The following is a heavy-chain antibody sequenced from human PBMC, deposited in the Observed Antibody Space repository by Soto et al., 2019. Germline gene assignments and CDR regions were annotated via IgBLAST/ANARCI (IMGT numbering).Heavy chain of an antibody. D-gene: IGHD6-19*01. CDR2: IYWNDDK. CDR1: GFSLSTSGVG. J-gene: IGHJ4*02. Sequence: SGPTLVNPTQTLKLTCTFSGFSLSTSGVGVGWIRQPPGKALEWLALIYWNDDKRYSPSLKSRLTITKDTSKNQVVLTMTNMDPVDTATYYCAHYEQWLVRAAFDYWGQGTLVTVSS. CDR3: AHYEQWLVRAAFDY. V-gene: IGHV2-5*01.